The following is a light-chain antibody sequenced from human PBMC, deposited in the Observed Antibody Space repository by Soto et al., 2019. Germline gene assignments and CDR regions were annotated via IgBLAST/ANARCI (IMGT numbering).Light chain of an antibody. Sequence: QSALTQPASVSGSPGQSITISCTGANSDVGRYNLISWYQQRPGKAPQLIIYEADKRPSGVSNRFSGSKSGNTASLTISGLQADDEADYHCCSYGGYSTFVIFGGWTKLTVL. J-gene: IGLJ2*01. V-gene: IGLV2-23*02. CDR3: CSYGGYSTFVI. CDR1: NSDVGRYNL. CDR2: EAD.